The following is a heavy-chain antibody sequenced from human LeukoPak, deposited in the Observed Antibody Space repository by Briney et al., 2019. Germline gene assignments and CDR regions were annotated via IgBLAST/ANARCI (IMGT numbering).Heavy chain of an antibody. CDR2: ISGSGGST. D-gene: IGHD3-22*01. J-gene: IGHJ4*02. V-gene: IGHV3-23*01. CDR3: ARNYYDSSGYGYYFDY. Sequence: PGGSLRLSCAASGFTFSSYAMSWVRQAPGKGLEWVSAISGSGGSTYYADSVKGRFTISRDNAKNSLYLQMNSLRAEDTALYYCARNYYDSSGYGYYFDYWGQGTLVTVSS. CDR1: GFTFSSYA.